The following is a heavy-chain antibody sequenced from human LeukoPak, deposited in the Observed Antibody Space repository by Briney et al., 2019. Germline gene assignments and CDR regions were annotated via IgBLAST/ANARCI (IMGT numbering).Heavy chain of an antibody. CDR1: GYTFTGYY. CDR2: INPSGGST. CDR3: ATAGDSPRGYSGYGPLGYYYYYYYMDV. J-gene: IGHJ6*03. Sequence: ASVKVSCKASGYTFTGYYMHWVRQAPGQGLEWMGIINPSGGSTSYAQKFQGRVTMTRDMSTSTVYMELSSLRSEDTAVYYCATAGDSPRGYSGYGPLGYYYYYYYMDVWGKGTTVTVSS. D-gene: IGHD5-12*01. V-gene: IGHV1-46*01.